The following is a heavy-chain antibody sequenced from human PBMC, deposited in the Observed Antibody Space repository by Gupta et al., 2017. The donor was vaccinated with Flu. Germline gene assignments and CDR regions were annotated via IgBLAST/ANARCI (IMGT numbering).Heavy chain of an antibody. CDR2: ISGSAGNT. Sequence: SWVRQAPGKELEWVSAISGSAGNTYYADSVKGRFTISRDNSKGTLYLQVNSLRAEDTAVYYCAKHTVTNYFDSWGQGTLVTVSS. J-gene: IGHJ4*02. D-gene: IGHD4-17*01. V-gene: IGHV3-23*01. CDR3: AKHTVTNYFDS.